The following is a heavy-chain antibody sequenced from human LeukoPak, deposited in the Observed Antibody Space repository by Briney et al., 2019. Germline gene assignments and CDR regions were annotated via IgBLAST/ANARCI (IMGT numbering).Heavy chain of an antibody. D-gene: IGHD4-17*01. CDR1: GFTFSSYN. Sequence: PGGSLRLSCAASGFTFSSYNMNWVRQAPGKGLEWVSSISSSSSYIYYADSVKGRFTISRDNAKNSLYLQMNSLRAEDTAVYYCARDLTDYGDYVDYWGQGTLVTVSS. V-gene: IGHV3-21*01. CDR3: ARDLTDYGDYVDY. J-gene: IGHJ4*02. CDR2: ISSSSSYI.